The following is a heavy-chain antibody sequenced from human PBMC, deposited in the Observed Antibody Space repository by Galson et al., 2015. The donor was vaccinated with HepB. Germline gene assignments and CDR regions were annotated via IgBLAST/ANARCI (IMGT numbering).Heavy chain of an antibody. CDR2: MNPYSGNT. CDR1: GSTFTDHS. D-gene: IGHD1-26*01. Sequence: SVTVSCKGSGSTFTDHSINWVRQSTGQGLEWVGWMNPYSGNTNSAQKFQGRVTMTRNTPISTAYMELSSLRPEDTAVYYCATGGRGRGFDSWGQGTLVTVSS. CDR3: ATGGRGRGFDS. J-gene: IGHJ4*02. V-gene: IGHV1-8*01.